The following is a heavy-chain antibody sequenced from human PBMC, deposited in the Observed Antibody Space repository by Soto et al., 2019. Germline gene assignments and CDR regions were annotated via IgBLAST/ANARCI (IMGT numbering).Heavy chain of an antibody. CDR1: GFTFSSYA. D-gene: IGHD3-10*01. CDR3: AKGPLWFGELLYAGYFDY. J-gene: IGHJ4*02. V-gene: IGHV3-23*01. CDR2: ISGSGGST. Sequence: GGSLRLSCAASGFTFSSYAMSWVRQVPGKGLEWVSAISGSGGSTYYADSVKGRFTISRDNSKNTLYLQMNSLRAEDTAVYYCAKGPLWFGELLYAGYFDYWGQGTLVTVSS.